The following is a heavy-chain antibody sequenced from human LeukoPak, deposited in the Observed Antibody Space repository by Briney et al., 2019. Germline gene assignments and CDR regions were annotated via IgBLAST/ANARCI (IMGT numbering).Heavy chain of an antibody. J-gene: IGHJ4*02. CDR3: YASLWFGELPFDY. V-gene: IGHV3-66*01. CDR1: GFTVSSNY. CDR2: IYSGGST. D-gene: IGHD3-10*01. Sequence: GGSLRLSCAASGFTVSSNYMSWVRQAPGKGLEWVSVIYSGGSTYYADSVKGRFTVSRDNSKNTLYLQMNSPRAEDTAVYYCYASLWFGELPFDYWGQGTLVTVSS.